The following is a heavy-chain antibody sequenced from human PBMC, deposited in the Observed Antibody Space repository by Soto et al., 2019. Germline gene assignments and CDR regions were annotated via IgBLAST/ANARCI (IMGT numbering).Heavy chain of an antibody. D-gene: IGHD6-6*01. Sequence: ASVKVSCKASGYTFTGYYMHWVRQAPGQGLEWVGWINPNSGGTNYAQKFQGWVTMTRDTSISTAYMELSRLRSDDTAVYYCARGGSSSYLYYYYGTDVWGQGTTVTVSS. CDR2: INPNSGGT. CDR3: ARGGSSSYLYYYYGTDV. CDR1: GYTFTGYY. V-gene: IGHV1-2*04. J-gene: IGHJ6*02.